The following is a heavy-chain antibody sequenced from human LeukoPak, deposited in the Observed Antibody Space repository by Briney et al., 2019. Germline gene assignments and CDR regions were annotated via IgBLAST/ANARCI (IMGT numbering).Heavy chain of an antibody. Sequence: PSETLSLTCAVYGGSFSGYYWSWIRQPPGKGLEWIGEINHSGSTNYNPSLKSRVTISVDTSKNQFSLKLSSVTAADTAVYYCARGFYDSSGYYGGDDYWGQGTPVTVSS. CDR1: GGSFSGYY. V-gene: IGHV4-34*01. J-gene: IGHJ4*02. D-gene: IGHD3-22*01. CDR3: ARGFYDSSGYYGGDDY. CDR2: INHSGST.